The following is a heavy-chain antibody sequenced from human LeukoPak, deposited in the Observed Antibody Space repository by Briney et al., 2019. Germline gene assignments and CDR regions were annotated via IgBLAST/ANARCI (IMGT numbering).Heavy chain of an antibody. D-gene: IGHD3-10*01. Sequence: ASVKVSCTASGYSLTSHDINWVRQAAGQGLEWMGWMNPNSGDTGYAQKLQDRVTMTRDTSINTVYMELNSLTSEDTAVYYCARDLFGSRSSGFDPWGQGTLVSVSS. CDR1: GYSLTSHD. CDR3: ARDLFGSRSSGFDP. CDR2: MNPNSGDT. J-gene: IGHJ5*02. V-gene: IGHV1-8*01.